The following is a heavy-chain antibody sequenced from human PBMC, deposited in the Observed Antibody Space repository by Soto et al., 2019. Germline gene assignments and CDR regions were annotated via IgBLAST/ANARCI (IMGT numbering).Heavy chain of an antibody. Sequence: EVQLVESGGGLVKPGGSLRLSCAASGFTFSPYSMNWVRQAPGKGLEWVSSISSSSSYIYYADSVKGRFTISRDNARSSLYLQMNSLRAEDTAAYYCARSSLGILRFLEWSFDYWGQGTLVTVSS. CDR3: ARSSLGILRFLEWSFDY. CDR2: ISSSSSYI. J-gene: IGHJ4*02. V-gene: IGHV3-21*01. CDR1: GFTFSPYS. D-gene: IGHD3-3*01.